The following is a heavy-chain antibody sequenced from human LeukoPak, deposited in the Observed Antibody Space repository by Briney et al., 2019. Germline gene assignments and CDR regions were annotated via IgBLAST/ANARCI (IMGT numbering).Heavy chain of an antibody. D-gene: IGHD1-26*01. CDR1: GGSISGTNW. Sequence: PSGTLSLTCGVSGGSISGTNWWSWVRQPPGQGLEWIGEISLAGQTNYNPSLNGRVTMSLDKSSNQLSLHLTSVTAADTATYYCSRESGPFCPFGYWGQGTLIIVSS. CDR2: ISLAGQT. CDR3: SRESGPFCPFGY. J-gene: IGHJ4*02. V-gene: IGHV4-4*02.